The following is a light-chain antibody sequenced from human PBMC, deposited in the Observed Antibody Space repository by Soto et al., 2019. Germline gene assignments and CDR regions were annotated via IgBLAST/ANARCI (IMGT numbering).Light chain of an antibody. V-gene: IGKV3-11*01. CDR3: QQRGNWPYT. CDR1: QSVSSY. CDR2: DAS. J-gene: IGKJ2*01. Sequence: EIVLTQSPATLSLSPGERATLSCRASQSVSSYLAWFQQKPGQAPRLLIYDASNRATGIPARFSGSGSGTDFTLTISSLEPEDLAVYYCQQRGNWPYTFGQGTKLEIK.